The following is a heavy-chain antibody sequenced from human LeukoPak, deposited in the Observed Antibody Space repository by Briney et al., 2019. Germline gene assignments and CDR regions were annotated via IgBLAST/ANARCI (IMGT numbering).Heavy chain of an antibody. CDR3: ARDPPFIIGTTFFDY. CDR1: GFTFSSYS. D-gene: IGHD1-20*01. CDR2: ISTSSTYI. J-gene: IGHJ4*02. V-gene: IGHV3-21*01. Sequence: GGSLRLSCAASGFTFSSYSMNWVRQAPGKGLELVSSISTSSTYIYYADSVKGRFTISRDNAKNSLYLQMNSLRAEDTAVYYCARDPPFIIGTTFFDYWGQGTLVTVSS.